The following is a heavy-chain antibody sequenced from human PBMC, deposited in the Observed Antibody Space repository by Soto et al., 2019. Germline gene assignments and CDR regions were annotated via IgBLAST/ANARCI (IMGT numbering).Heavy chain of an antibody. CDR3: ASSQGDY. Sequence: EVQLVESGGVVVQPGGSLRLTCAASGFTFDDHNMHWVRQVPGKGLEWVSLISWDGGTTYYADSVKGRFTVSRDNSINLLYLQMNALTTEDSALYYCASSQGDYWGQGTLVTVS. J-gene: IGHJ4*02. CDR1: GFTFDDHN. CDR2: ISWDGGTT. V-gene: IGHV3-43*01. D-gene: IGHD6-6*01.